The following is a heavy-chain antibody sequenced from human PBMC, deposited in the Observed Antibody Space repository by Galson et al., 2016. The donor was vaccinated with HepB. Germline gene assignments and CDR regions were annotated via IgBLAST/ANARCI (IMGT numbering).Heavy chain of an antibody. J-gene: IGHJ6*04. CDR3: ARLILTYDFWSHYAMDV. D-gene: IGHD3-3*01. Sequence: SLRLSCAASGFTFSSYSMNWVRQAPGKGLDWVSSISSGSSYIYYADSVKGRFTISRDNAKNSLYLQMNSLRAEDTAVYYCARLILTYDFWSHYAMDVWGKGTTVTVS. CDR2: ISSGSSYI. V-gene: IGHV3-21*01. CDR1: GFTFSSYS.